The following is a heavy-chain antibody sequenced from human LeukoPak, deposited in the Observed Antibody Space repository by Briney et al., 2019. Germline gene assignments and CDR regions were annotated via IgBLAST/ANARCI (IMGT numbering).Heavy chain of an antibody. CDR3: ARGMGATARVDY. J-gene: IGHJ4*02. D-gene: IGHD1-26*01. CDR2: IYSGGST. Sequence: GGSLRLSCAASGFTVSSNYTSWVRQAPGKGLEWVSVIYSGGSTYYADSVKGRFTISRDNSKNTLYLQMNSLRAEDTAVYYCARGMGATARVDYWGQGTLVTVSS. V-gene: IGHV3-66*01. CDR1: GFTVSSNY.